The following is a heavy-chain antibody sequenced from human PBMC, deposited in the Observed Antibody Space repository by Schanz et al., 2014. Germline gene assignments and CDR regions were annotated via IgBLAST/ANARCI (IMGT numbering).Heavy chain of an antibody. CDR1: GGSISSGGYS. J-gene: IGHJ6*02. V-gene: IGHV4-30-4*07. CDR3: ARGGRTTYNYYYGMDV. D-gene: IGHD1-1*01. Sequence: QVQLQESGPGLVKPSQTLSLTCAVSGGSISSGGYSWNWLRQPPGKGLEWIVYIYYSGSTYYNPSLKSRVTISVDTTKDQFPQKLSSMPAADTAVYYCARGGRTTYNYYYGMDVWGQGTTVTVSS. CDR2: IYYSGST.